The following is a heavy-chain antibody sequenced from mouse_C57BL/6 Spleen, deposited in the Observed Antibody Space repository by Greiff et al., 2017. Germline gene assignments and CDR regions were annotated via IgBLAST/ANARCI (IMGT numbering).Heavy chain of an antibody. CDR3: ARHYYGSSYAMDY. D-gene: IGHD1-1*01. J-gene: IGHJ4*01. CDR1: GFTFSDYY. V-gene: IGHV5-12*01. Sequence: EVKLVESGGGLVQPGGSLKLSCAASGFTFSDYYMYWVRQTPEKRLEWVAYISNGGGRTYYPDTVKGRFTLARDNAKNTLYLQMSRLKSEDTAMYYCARHYYGSSYAMDYWGQGTSVTVSS. CDR2: ISNGGGRT.